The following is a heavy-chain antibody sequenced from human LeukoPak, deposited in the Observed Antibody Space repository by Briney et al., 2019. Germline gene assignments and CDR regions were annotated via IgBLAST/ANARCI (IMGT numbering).Heavy chain of an antibody. J-gene: IGHJ4*01. CDR2: ISDTSSKM. CDR3: ATDVRSSPLGF. V-gene: IGHV3-21*06. D-gene: IGHD6-13*01. Sequence: GGSLRLSCAASGFTFSSYTLTWVRQAPGKGLEWVSSISDTSSKMFYADSVKGRFTISRDSSNNTLFLQMSNLRADDSGLYYCATDVRSSPLGFWGHGTLVTVSS. CDR1: GFTFSSYT.